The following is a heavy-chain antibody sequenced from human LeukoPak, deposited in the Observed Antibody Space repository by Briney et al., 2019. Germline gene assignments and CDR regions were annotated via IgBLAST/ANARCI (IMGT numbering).Heavy chain of an antibody. CDR2: IYTGGNT. D-gene: IGHD3-22*01. J-gene: IGHJ4*02. Sequence: GGSLRLSCAASGFTVDSNYLSWVRQAPGKGLEWVSTIYTGGNTYYAASVKGRFTISRDFSKNTVFLHMNSLRAGDTAMYYCARGDDSGYYDYFDYWGQGALVTVSS. CDR3: ARGDDSGYYDYFDY. CDR1: GFTVDSNY. V-gene: IGHV3-53*01.